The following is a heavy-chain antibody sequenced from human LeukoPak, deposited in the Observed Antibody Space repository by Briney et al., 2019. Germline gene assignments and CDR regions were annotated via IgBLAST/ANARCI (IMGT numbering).Heavy chain of an antibody. CDR2: INPNSGGT. CDR3: ARGYRYYDSSGYLDTFDY. Sequence: ASVKVSCKASGYTFTGYYMHWVRQAPGQGLEWMGWINPNSGGTNYAQKFQGRVTMTRDTSISTAYMELSRLRSDDTAVYYCARGYRYYDSSGYLDTFDYWGQGTLVTVSS. D-gene: IGHD3-22*01. J-gene: IGHJ4*02. CDR1: GYTFTGYY. V-gene: IGHV1-2*02.